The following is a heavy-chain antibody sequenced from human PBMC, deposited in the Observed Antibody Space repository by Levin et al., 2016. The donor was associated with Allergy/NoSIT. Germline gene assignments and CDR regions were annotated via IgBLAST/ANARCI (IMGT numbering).Heavy chain of an antibody. J-gene: IGHJ6*02. V-gene: IGHV1-69*06. Sequence: SVKVSCKASGGTFSSYAISWVRQAPGQGLEWMGGIIPIFGTANYAQKFQGRVTITADKSTSTAYMELSSLRSEDTAVYYCARDFFGFTVVTPWYYYGMDVWGQGTTVTVSS. D-gene: IGHD4-23*01. CDR1: GGTFSSYA. CDR3: ARDFFGFTVVTPWYYYGMDV. CDR2: IIPIFGTA.